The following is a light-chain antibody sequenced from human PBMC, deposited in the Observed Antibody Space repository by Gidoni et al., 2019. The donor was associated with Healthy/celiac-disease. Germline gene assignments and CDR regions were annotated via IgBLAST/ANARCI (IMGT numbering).Light chain of an antibody. CDR1: QDISNY. CDR2: DAS. V-gene: IGKV1-33*01. CDR3: QQYDNLPRYT. J-gene: IGKJ2*01. Sequence: DPVSITCQASQDISNYLKWYQQKPGKAPKLLIYDASNLETGVPSRFSGSGSGTEFTFTISSLQPEDIATYYCQQYDNLPRYTFGQGTKLEIK.